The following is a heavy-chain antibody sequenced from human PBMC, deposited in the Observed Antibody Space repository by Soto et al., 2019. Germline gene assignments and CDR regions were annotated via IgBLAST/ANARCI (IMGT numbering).Heavy chain of an antibody. J-gene: IGHJ6*03. Sequence: EVQLVESGGGLVQPGGSLRLSCAASESTFSGRSVHWVRQAPGKGLVWVSGIDKVGTDSTYADSVKGRVTSSRDNAKNTVYLQMNSLGVEDTAVYYCARGWFGPDVWGKGTTVTVSS. CDR3: ARGWFGPDV. D-gene: IGHD3-10*01. CDR2: IDKVGTDS. CDR1: ESTFSGRS. V-gene: IGHV3-74*01.